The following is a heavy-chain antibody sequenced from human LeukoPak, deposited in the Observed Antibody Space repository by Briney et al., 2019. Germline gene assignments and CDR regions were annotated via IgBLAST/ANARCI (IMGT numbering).Heavy chain of an antibody. CDR2: ISKSGGYI. Sequence: PGGSLRLSCAASGFTFTNAWMNWVRQAPGKGLEWVSSISKSGGYIYYGDSVKGRFTISRDNAKKSLYLEMNSLRAEDTAVYYCARDSGGSNWFDPWGQGTLVTVSS. J-gene: IGHJ5*02. V-gene: IGHV3-21*01. D-gene: IGHD3-16*01. CDR1: GFTFTNAW. CDR3: ARDSGGSNWFDP.